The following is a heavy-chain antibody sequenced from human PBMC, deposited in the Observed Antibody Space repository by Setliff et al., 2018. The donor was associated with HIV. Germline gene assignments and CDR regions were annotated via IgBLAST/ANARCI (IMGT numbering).Heavy chain of an antibody. D-gene: IGHD3-22*01. CDR2: IYYSGST. CDR3: ARDRRNTYYYESSGYSGAFDI. CDR1: GGSISSGGYY. Sequence: SETLSLTCTVSGGSISSGGYYWSWIRQHPGKGLEWIGFIYYSGSTYYNPSLKSRVSISVDTSKNQFSLKLSSVTAADTAVYYCARDRRNTYYYESSGYSGAFDIWGQGTMVTVSS. V-gene: IGHV4-31*03. J-gene: IGHJ3*02.